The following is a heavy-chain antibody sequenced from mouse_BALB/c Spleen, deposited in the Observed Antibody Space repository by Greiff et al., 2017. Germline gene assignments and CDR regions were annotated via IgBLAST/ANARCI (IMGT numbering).Heavy chain of an antibody. CDR3: TQTPYYGSSHYYAMDY. J-gene: IGHJ4*01. V-gene: IGHV1-69*02. CDR2: IYPSDSYT. CDR1: GYTFTSYW. D-gene: IGHD1-1*01. Sequence: VQLQQPGAELVRPGASVKLSCKASGYTFTSYWINWVKQRPGQGLEWIGNIYPSDSYTNYNQKFKDKATLTVDKSSSTAYMQLSSPTSEDSAVYYCTQTPYYGSSHYYAMDYWGQGTSVTVSS.